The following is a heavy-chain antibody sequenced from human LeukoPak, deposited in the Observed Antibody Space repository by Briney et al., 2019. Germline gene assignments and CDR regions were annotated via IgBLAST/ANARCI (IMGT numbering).Heavy chain of an antibody. CDR2: FYPGDSST. D-gene: IGHD6-13*01. CDR3: ARRFSTSWYFDY. Sequence: GGSLQISCQGSGYSFTSYWIAWVRQMPGKGLEWMGSFYPGDSSTKYSPSFQGQVTISADKSIITAYLQWRSLKASDTAMYYCARRFSTSWYFDYWGQGALVTVSS. J-gene: IGHJ4*02. CDR1: GYSFTSYW. V-gene: IGHV5-51*01.